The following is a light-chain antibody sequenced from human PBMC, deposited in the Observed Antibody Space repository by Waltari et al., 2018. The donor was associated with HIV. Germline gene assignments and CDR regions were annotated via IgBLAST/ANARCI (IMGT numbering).Light chain of an antibody. V-gene: IGLV1-44*01. CDR1: SSNIGSNT. CDR2: HNN. J-gene: IGLJ2*01. CDR3: AAWDDSLNGQGV. Sequence: QSVLTQPPSASGTPGQRVTISCSGSSSNIGSNTVNWYQHLPGTAPKLLIYHNNQWPSGVPDRFSGSKSGTSASLAISGLQSEDEADYYCAAWDDSLNGQGVFGGGTKLTVL.